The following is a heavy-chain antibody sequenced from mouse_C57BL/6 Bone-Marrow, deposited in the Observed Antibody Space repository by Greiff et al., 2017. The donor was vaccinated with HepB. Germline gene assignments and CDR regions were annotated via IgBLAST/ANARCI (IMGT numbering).Heavy chain of an antibody. V-gene: IGHV14-4*01. CDR1: GFNIKDDY. J-gene: IGHJ2*01. CDR3: TTSYDYYYFDY. Sequence: VQLKQSGAELVRPGASVKLSCTASGFNIKDDYMHWVKQRPEQGLEWIGWIDPENGDTEYASKFQGKATITADTSSNTAYLQLSSLTSEDTAVYYCTTSYDYYYFDYWGQGTTLTVSS. D-gene: IGHD2-4*01. CDR2: IDPENGDT.